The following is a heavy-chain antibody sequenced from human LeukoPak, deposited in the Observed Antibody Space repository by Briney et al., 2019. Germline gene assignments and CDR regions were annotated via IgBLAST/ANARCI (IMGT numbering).Heavy chain of an antibody. D-gene: IGHD3-16*02. CDR1: GGSISSGGHY. V-gene: IGHV4-31*03. CDR2: IYYSGTT. CDR3: ARASRLGELSLGY. J-gene: IGHJ4*02. Sequence: SETLYLTCTVSGGSISSGGHYWSWIRQHPVKGLEWIGYIYYSGTTYYNPSLKSRVTISIGTSKNQFSLKLSSVTAADTAVYYCARASRLGELSLGYWGQGTLVTVSS.